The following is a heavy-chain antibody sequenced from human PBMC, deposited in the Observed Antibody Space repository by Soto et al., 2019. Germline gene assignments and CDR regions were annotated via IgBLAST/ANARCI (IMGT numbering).Heavy chain of an antibody. CDR3: ARSTRTVTTFDY. Sequence: SETLSLTCAVSGGSISSSNCCNWFRQPPGKGLEWIGEIYHGGSTNYNPSLKSRLTISVDRSKNQFSLKLSSVTAADTAVYYCARSTRTVTTFDYWGQGTLVTVSS. CDR1: GGSISSSNC. J-gene: IGHJ4*02. CDR2: IYHGGST. V-gene: IGHV4-4*02. D-gene: IGHD4-17*01.